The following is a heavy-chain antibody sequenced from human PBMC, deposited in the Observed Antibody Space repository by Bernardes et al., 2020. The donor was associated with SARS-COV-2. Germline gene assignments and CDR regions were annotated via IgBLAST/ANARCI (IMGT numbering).Heavy chain of an antibody. V-gene: IGHV3-7*01. CDR3: ARDKSSDWFDAFDM. CDR1: GFTFSNSW. J-gene: IGHJ3*02. Sequence: GCSLLLSCAASGFTFSNSWMNWVRQAPGQGLEWVASTKEDGSEQYYGDSVKGRFTISRDNAKNSLFLQMSSLRAEDAAVYYCARDKSSDWFDAFDMWGQGTVVTVSS. D-gene: IGHD6-19*01. CDR2: TKEDGSEQ.